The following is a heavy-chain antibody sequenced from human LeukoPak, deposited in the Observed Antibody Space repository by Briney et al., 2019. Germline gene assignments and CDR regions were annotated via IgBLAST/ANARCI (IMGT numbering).Heavy chain of an antibody. V-gene: IGHV4-61*01. CDR1: GGSVSSGSYY. CDR3: ARALGVIVVDHLEY. Sequence: SETLSLTCTVSGGSVSSGSYYWSWLRPPPGKGLEWIGYIYYSGNTNYTPSRKSRVTISVDTSKNQFSLKLRSVPAAGTAVYYCARALGVIVVDHLEYWGQGTLVTVSS. J-gene: IGHJ4*02. CDR2: IYYSGNT. D-gene: IGHD3-22*01.